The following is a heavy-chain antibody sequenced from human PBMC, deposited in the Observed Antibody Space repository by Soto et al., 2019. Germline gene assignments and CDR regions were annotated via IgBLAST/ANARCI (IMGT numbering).Heavy chain of an antibody. Sequence: QVQLVQSGTEVKKPGASVRVSCKASGYKFTNFAITWVRRAPGQGLEWVGWISARNGVTNYAEKVQGRVIMTTDTSTSTAYMDLKSLRSDDTAVYYCARVGGAMFGVGIDASHYYYGMDVWGQGTTITVSS. D-gene: IGHD3-3*01. V-gene: IGHV1-18*01. CDR2: ISARNGVT. CDR1: GYKFTNFA. CDR3: ARVGGAMFGVGIDASHYYYGMDV. J-gene: IGHJ6*02.